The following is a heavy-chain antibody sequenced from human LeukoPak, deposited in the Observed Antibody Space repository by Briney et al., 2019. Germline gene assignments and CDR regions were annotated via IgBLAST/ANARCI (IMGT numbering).Heavy chain of an antibody. D-gene: IGHD1-26*01. V-gene: IGHV4-59*01. J-gene: IGHJ3*02. CDR2: IYYSGST. Sequence: SETLSLTCTVSGGSISSYYWSWIRQPPGKGLEWIGYIYYSGSTNYNPSLKSRVTISVDTSKNQFSLKLSSVTAADTAVYYCATESFSHAFDIWGQGTMVTVSS. CDR1: GGSISSYY. CDR3: ATESFSHAFDI.